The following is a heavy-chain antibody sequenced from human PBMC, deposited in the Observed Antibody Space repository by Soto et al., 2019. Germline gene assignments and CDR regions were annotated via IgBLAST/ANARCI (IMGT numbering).Heavy chain of an antibody. CDR3: ARQSDYDRSGYFYAY. CDR2: ITPIFGTA. J-gene: IGHJ4*02. CDR1: GGTFSTNT. V-gene: IGHV1-69*13. D-gene: IGHD3-22*01. Sequence: GASVKVSCKASGGTFSTNTISWVRQAPGQGLEWMGGITPIFGTANYAQRFQGRVTITADESTSTAYMELSRLRSEDTAVYYCARQSDYDRSGYFYAYWGQGTLVTVSS.